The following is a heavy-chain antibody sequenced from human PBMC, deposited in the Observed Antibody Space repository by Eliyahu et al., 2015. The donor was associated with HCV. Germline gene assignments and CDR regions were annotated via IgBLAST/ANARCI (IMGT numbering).Heavy chain of an antibody. CDR3: ARAGDDWNSLSWLDP. CDR1: GYTFNAYY. Sequence: QVQLVHSGAEVKKPGASVKVSCKASGYTFNAYYIHWVRQAPGQGLQWMGMINPVGGTTTYAHHFLGRVTMTRDTSSLTLYMELDRLTPEDTAVYYCARAGDDWNSLSWLDPWGQGTLISVSS. D-gene: IGHD2-21*02. CDR2: INPVGGTT. V-gene: IGHV1-46*02. J-gene: IGHJ5*02.